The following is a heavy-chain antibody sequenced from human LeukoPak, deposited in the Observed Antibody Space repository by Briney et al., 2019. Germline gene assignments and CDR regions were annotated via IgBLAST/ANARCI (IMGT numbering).Heavy chain of an antibody. Sequence: ASVKVSCKASGYTFTGYYMHWVRQAPGQGLEWMGWINPNSGGTNYAQKFQGRVTMTRDTSISTAYMELSRLRSDDTAVYYCARESLGSVDPRGYSTTVSQDVWGKGTTVTISS. V-gene: IGHV1-2*02. D-gene: IGHD4-17*01. CDR3: ARESLGSVDPRGYSTTVSQDV. J-gene: IGHJ6*04. CDR2: INPNSGGT. CDR1: GYTFTGYY.